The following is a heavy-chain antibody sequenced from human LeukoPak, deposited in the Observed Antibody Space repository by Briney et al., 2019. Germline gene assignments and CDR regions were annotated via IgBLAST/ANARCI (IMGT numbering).Heavy chain of an antibody. CDR1: GGSISSGSYY. CDR2: IYYSGST. D-gene: IGHD5-24*01. J-gene: IGHJ4*02. V-gene: IGHV4-61*01. CDR3: ATARSRDVYSDFNY. Sequence: SETLSLTCTVSGGSISSGSYYWGWIRQPPGKGLEWIGYIYYSGSTNYNPSLKSRVTISVDTSKNQFSLRLSSVTAADTAVYYCATARSRDVYSDFNYWGQGTLVTVSP.